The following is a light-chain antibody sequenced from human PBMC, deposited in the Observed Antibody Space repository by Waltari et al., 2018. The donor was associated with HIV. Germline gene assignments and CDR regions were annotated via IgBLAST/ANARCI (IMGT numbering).Light chain of an antibody. CDR1: SSNIGNDY. V-gene: IGLV1-51*01. J-gene: IGLJ3*02. Sequence: QSVLTQPPSVSAAPGQKVTISCSRSSSNIGNDYVSWYQHVPGAAPRLHIYDNSKRPSGIPDRCSGSESGTSATLAITGLQTGDEADYYCGTWDRTLGGGVFGGGTKLTVL. CDR3: GTWDRTLGGGV. CDR2: DNS.